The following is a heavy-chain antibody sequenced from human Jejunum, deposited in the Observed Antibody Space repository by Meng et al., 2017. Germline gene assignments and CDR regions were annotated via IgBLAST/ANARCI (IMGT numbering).Heavy chain of an antibody. CDR3: AEGVKSGAYYAAFDI. J-gene: IGHJ3*02. V-gene: IGHV3-23*01. CDR2: IYPSGAST. CDR1: GFTFSDYV. D-gene: IGHD1-26*01. Sequence: GESLKISCAASGFTFSDYVMGWVRQGPGKGLEWVSSIYPSGASTYHADSVKGRFTISRDNSKNTLYLQMSSLRADDTAIYYCAEGVKSGAYYAAFDIWDQGTTVTVSS.